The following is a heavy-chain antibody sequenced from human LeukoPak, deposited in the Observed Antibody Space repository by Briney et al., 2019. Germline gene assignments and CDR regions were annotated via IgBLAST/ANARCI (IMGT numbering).Heavy chain of an antibody. CDR1: GISFSSYW. Sequence: GGSLRLSCVASGISFSSYWMALVRQAPGKGLEGVANIKYDGTHKFYADSVKGRFTISRDNAKNSLFLEMTSLRADDTAVYFCASSHDSSGNDWGQGTLVTVSS. J-gene: IGHJ4*02. V-gene: IGHV3-7*01. CDR2: IKYDGTHK. D-gene: IGHD3-22*01. CDR3: ASSHDSSGND.